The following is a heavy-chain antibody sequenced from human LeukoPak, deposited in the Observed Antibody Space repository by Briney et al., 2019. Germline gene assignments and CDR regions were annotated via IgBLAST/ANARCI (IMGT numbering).Heavy chain of an antibody. Sequence: ASVKVSCKASGYTFTSYGISWVRQAPGQGFEWMGWISTYNGNTDYAQKLLGRITMTTDTSTTTAYMELRSLRSDDTAVYYCARTTDDCSTTSRLAFDSWGQGTLVTVSS. J-gene: IGHJ4*02. D-gene: IGHD2-2*01. V-gene: IGHV1-18*01. CDR2: ISTYNGNT. CDR1: GYTFTSYG. CDR3: ARTTDDCSTTSRLAFDS.